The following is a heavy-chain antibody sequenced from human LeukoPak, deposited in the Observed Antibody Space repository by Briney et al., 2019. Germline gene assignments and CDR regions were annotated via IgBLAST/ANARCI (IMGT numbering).Heavy chain of an antibody. V-gene: IGHV3-66*01. CDR2: LYSGGST. CDR1: GFTVSNNY. CDR3: ARDLGGSYGYFDY. D-gene: IGHD1-26*01. J-gene: IGHJ4*02. Sequence: GGSLRLSCAASGFTVSNNYMNWVRQAPGKGLEWVSILYSGGSTSYADSVKGRFTISRDNSKNTLYLQMNSLRAEDTAVYYCARDLGGSYGYFDYWGQGTLVTVSS.